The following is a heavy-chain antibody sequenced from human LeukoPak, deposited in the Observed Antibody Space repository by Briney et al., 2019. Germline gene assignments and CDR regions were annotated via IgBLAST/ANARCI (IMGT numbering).Heavy chain of an antibody. D-gene: IGHD3-22*01. J-gene: IGHJ4*02. Sequence: GGSLRLSCAASGFTVNNNYMNWVRQAPGKGLEWVSLIYSGDSTYYADSVKGRFIISRDNSKNTLYVQVNSLGTEDTAAYYCAKGSYYDSSGSFYFDYWGQGTLVTVSS. CDR2: IYSGDST. CDR1: GFTVNNNY. CDR3: AKGSYYDSSGSFYFDY. V-gene: IGHV3-53*01.